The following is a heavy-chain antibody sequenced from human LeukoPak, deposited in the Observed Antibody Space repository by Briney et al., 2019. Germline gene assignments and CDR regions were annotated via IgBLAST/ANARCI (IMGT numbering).Heavy chain of an antibody. V-gene: IGHV3-23*01. CDR1: GITFSSYA. D-gene: IGHD3-3*01. Sequence: GGSLRLSCAASGITFSSYAMSWVRQAPGKGLEWVSAISDSGGSTYYADSVKGRFTISRDNSKNTLYLEMNSLRAEDTAVYYCAKDWSIDFWSGYLDYWGQGTLVTVSS. CDR2: ISDSGGST. CDR3: AKDWSIDFWSGYLDY. J-gene: IGHJ4*02.